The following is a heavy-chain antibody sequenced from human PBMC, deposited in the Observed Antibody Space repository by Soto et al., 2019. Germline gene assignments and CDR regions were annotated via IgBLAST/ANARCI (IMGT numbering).Heavy chain of an antibody. J-gene: IGHJ6*02. CDR2: INPNTGST. V-gene: IGHV1-46*01. D-gene: IGHD1-1*01. Sequence: QVQLVQSGPEVKKPGASVKLSCKASGYTFTNFYIHWVRQAPGQGLEWMGIINPNTGSTSNTQKFRGRITVTRDTSTSTVYMELSGLSSEDTAVYYCARGTNFDLTFHYYGMDVWGQGTTVTVSS. CDR1: GYTFTNFY. CDR3: ARGTNFDLTFHYYGMDV.